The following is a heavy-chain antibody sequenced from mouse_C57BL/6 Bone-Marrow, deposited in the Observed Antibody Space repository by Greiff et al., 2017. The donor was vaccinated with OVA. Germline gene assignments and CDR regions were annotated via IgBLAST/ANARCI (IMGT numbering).Heavy chain of an antibody. D-gene: IGHD2-2*01. V-gene: IGHV3-6*01. CDR1: GYSITSGYY. J-gene: IGHJ4*01. Sequence: EVQVVESGPGLVKPSQSLSLTCSVTGYSITSGYYWNWIRQFPGNKLEWMGYISYDGSNNYNPSLKNRISITRDTSKNQFFLKLNSVTTEDTATYYCARGGVTTDYYAMDYLGQGTSVTVSS. CDR3: ARGGVTTDYYAMDY. CDR2: ISYDGSN.